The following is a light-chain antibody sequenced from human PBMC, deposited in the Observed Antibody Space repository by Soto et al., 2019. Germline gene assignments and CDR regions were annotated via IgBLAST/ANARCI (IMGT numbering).Light chain of an antibody. J-gene: IGLJ1*01. CDR3: CSYAGSSTFLYV. CDR1: SGDVGSYNL. Sequence: QSVLTQPDSVSGSPGQSITISCAGTSGDVGSYNLVSWYQQHPAKAPKLMIYEGSKRPSGVSNRFSGSKSGNTASLTISGLQAEDEADYYCCSYAGSSTFLYVFGTGTKVTVL. V-gene: IGLV2-23*03. CDR2: EGS.